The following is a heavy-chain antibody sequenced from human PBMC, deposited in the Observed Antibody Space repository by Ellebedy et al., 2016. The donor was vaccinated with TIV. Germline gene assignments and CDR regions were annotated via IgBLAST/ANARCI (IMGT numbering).Heavy chain of an antibody. CDR3: ARLYGIDAFEI. V-gene: IGHV5-10-1*01. J-gene: IGHJ3*02. CDR2: IDPGDSYN. Sequence: GESLKISCKGSGYSFTNYYISWVRQMPGKGLEWLGSIDPGDSYNIYSPSFQGHVTISTDKAISTAYLQWSSLRASDTAMYFCARLYGIDAFEIWGQGTMVTVSS. D-gene: IGHD2-8*01. CDR1: GYSFTNYY.